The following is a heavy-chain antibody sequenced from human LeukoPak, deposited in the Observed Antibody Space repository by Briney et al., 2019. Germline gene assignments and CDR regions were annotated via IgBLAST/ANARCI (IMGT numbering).Heavy chain of an antibody. V-gene: IGHV3-30*02. CDR2: IRYDGSNK. Sequence: GRSLRLSCAAPGFTFSSYGMHWVRQAPGKGLEWVAFIRYDGSNKYYADSVKGRFTISRDNSKNTLYLQMNSLRAEDTAVYYCAKEEVPAASIDYWGQGTLVTVSS. CDR3: AKEEVPAASIDY. D-gene: IGHD2-15*01. CDR1: GFTFSSYG. J-gene: IGHJ4*02.